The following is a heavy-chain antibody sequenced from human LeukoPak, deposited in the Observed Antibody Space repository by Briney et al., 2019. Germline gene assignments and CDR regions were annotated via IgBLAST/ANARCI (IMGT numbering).Heavy chain of an antibody. V-gene: IGHV3-7*01. J-gene: IGHJ4*02. Sequence: GGTLRLSCAASGFTFSSYRMSWVRQAPGKGLEWVANIKQDGSEKYYVDSVKGRFTISRDNSKNTLYLQMNSLRAEDTAVYYCARDGYSSSWYYFDYWGQGTLVTVSS. CDR3: ARDGYSSSWYYFDY. CDR1: GFTFSSYR. CDR2: IKQDGSEK. D-gene: IGHD6-13*01.